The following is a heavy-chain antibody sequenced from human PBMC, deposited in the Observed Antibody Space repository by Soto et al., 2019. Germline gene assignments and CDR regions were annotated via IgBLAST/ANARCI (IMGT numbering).Heavy chain of an antibody. CDR3: ARGPDL. J-gene: IGHJ2*01. CDR2: VTAYNGDT. V-gene: IGHV1-18*01. CDR1: GYNFFDYT. Sequence: QAQLVQSAAEVKKPGASVRLSCRASGYNFFDYTIIWVRQTPEKRLEWVGWVTAYNGDTRYAEKFKGRVTVTSDTRTSTSYLELRSLKSDDSAIYCARGPDLWGRGTLVTVSS.